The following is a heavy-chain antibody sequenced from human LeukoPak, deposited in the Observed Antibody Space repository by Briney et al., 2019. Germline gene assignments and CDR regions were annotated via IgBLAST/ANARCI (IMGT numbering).Heavy chain of an antibody. CDR2: IYYSGST. CDR3: ARGPYYYDSSGYGFDY. V-gene: IGHV4-30-2*01. Sequence: SETLSLTCAVSGGSISSGGYSWSWIRQPPGKGLEWIGYIYYSGSTYYNPSLKSRVTISVDRSKKQFSLKLSSVTAADTAVYYCARGPYYYDSSGYGFDYWGQGTLVTVSS. D-gene: IGHD3-22*01. CDR1: GGSISSGGYS. J-gene: IGHJ4*02.